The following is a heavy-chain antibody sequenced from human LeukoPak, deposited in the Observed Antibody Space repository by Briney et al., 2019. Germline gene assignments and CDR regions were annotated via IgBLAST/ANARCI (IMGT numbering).Heavy chain of an antibody. CDR3: ARGGTNYYYMDV. CDR2: LSGSGDRT. CDR1: GFTFNSYA. J-gene: IGHJ6*03. V-gene: IGHV3-23*01. Sequence: GGSLRLSCAASGFTFNSYAMSWVRQAPGKGLEWVSALSGSGDRTFYVDSVKGRFTVSRDNSKNPLYLQMDSLRVDDTALYYCARGGTNYYYMDVWGNGTTVTVSS.